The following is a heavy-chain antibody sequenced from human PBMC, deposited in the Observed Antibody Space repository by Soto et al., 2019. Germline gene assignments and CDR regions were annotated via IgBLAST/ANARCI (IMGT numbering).Heavy chain of an antibody. J-gene: IGHJ4*02. V-gene: IGHV3-30*18. D-gene: IGHD4-17*01. Sequence: PGGSLRLSCAASGFTFSSYGMHWVRQAPGKGLEWVAVISYDGSNKYYADSVKGRFTISRDNSKNTLYLQMNSLRAEDTAVYYCAKGPDYGDLDYWGQGTLVTVSS. CDR3: AKGPDYGDLDY. CDR1: GFTFSSYG. CDR2: ISYDGSNK.